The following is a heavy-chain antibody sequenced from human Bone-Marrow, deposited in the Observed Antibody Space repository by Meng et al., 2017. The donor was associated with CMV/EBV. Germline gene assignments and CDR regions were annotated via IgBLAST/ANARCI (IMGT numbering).Heavy chain of an antibody. CDR1: GFIFSNYT. Sequence: GGSLRLSCAASGFIFSNYTMTWVRQAPGKGLEWVSGVSGEGGSRYYAESVKGRFTMSRDNSKNTLYLQMNSLRAEDTALYYCAKASSSTTCLGDWGQGTLVTVSS. CDR2: VSGEGGSR. D-gene: IGHD2-2*01. J-gene: IGHJ4*02. CDR3: AKASSSTTCLGD. V-gene: IGHV3-23*01.